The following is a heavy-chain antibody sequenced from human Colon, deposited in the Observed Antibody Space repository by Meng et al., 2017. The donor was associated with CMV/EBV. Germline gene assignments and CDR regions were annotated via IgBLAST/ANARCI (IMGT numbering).Heavy chain of an antibody. CDR2: IIPIFDTA. J-gene: IGHJ4*02. V-gene: IGHV1-69*05. Sequence: YAISWGRQAPGQGLEWMGGIIPIFDTANYAQKFQGRVTITTDESTSTAYMELSSLRSEDTAVYYCARGGLGYCSSTSCYTGIWFDYWGQGTLVTVSS. CDR3: ARGGLGYCSSTSCYTGIWFDY. D-gene: IGHD2-2*02. CDR1: YA.